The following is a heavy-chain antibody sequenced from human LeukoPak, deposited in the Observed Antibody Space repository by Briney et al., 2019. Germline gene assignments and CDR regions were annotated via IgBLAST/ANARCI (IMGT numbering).Heavy chain of an antibody. J-gene: IGHJ4*02. D-gene: IGHD6-13*01. V-gene: IGHV3-64D*06. Sequence: PGGSLRLSCSASGFTFSSYAMHWVRQAPGKGLEYVSAISSNGGSTYYADSVKGRSTISRDNSKNTLYLQMSSLRAEDTAVYYCVKEVGLSHSGSSWGYFDYWGQGTLVTVSS. CDR3: VKEVGLSHSGSSWGYFDY. CDR2: ISSNGGST. CDR1: GFTFSSYA.